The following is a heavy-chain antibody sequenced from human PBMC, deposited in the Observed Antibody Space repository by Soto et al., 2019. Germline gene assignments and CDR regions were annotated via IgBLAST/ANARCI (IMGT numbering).Heavy chain of an antibody. Sequence: GGSLRLSCAASGFTFSSYGMHWVRQAPGKGLEWVAVIWYDGSNKYYADSVKGRFTISRDNSKNTLYLQMYSLRAEDTAVYYCARGGDYYYGMDVWGQGTTVTVSS. CDR1: GFTFSSYG. J-gene: IGHJ6*02. CDR2: IWYDGSNK. V-gene: IGHV3-33*01. CDR3: ARGGDYYYGMDV.